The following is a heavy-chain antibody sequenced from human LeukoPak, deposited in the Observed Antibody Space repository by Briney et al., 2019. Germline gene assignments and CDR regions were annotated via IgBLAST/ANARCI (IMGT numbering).Heavy chain of an antibody. Sequence: SETLSLTCTVSGGSISSSSYYWGWIRQPPGKGLEWIGSIYYSGSTYYNPSLKSRVTISVDTSKNQFSLKLSSVTAADTAVYYCARDRRVRGVIIVVSGRGRGNWFDPWGQGTLVTVSS. D-gene: IGHD3-10*01. CDR3: ARDRRVRGVIIVVSGRGRGNWFDP. J-gene: IGHJ5*02. CDR1: GGSISSSSYY. CDR2: IYYSGST. V-gene: IGHV4-39*07.